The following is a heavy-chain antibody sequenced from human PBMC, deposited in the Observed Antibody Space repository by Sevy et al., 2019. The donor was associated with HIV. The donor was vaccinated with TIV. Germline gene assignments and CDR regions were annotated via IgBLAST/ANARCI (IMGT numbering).Heavy chain of an antibody. J-gene: IGHJ4*02. CDR1: GFTFSNAW. Sequence: GGSLRLSCAASGFTFSNAWMSWVRQAPGKGLEWVGRIKSKTDGGTTDYAAPVKGRFTISRDDSKNTLYLQMNSLKTEDTAVYYCARDRRNYGGQYFDYWGQGTLVTVSS. V-gene: IGHV3-15*01. D-gene: IGHD1-7*01. CDR2: IKSKTDGGTT. CDR3: ARDRRNYGGQYFDY.